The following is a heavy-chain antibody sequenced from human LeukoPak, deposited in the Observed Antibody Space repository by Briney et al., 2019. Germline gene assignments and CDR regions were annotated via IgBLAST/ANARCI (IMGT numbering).Heavy chain of an antibody. D-gene: IGHD3-3*01. CDR3: ARIGFWSGSXXYXMDV. Sequence: LSCAAXGXTFSXXXXXWVXXXXXXXXXXVXXXXSSSSYIYYADSVKGRFTISRDNAKNSLYLQMNSLRAEDTAVYYCARIGFWSGSXXYXMDVWGQGXXXXVSS. V-gene: IGHV3-21*01. J-gene: IGHJ6*02. CDR2: XXSSSSYI. CDR1: GXTFSXXX.